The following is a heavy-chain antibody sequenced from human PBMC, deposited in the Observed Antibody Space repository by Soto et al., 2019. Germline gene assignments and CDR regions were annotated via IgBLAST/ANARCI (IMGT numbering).Heavy chain of an antibody. D-gene: IGHD2-2*01. CDR1: GYSFTSYW. CDR3: ARHVLSEFSSSSTSRKYYYYYGTDF. J-gene: IGHJ6*02. V-gene: IGHV5-10-1*01. Sequence: PGESLKISCKGSGYSFTSYWISWVRQMPGKGLEWMGRIDPSDSYTNYSPSFQGHVTISADKSISTAYMQWSSLKASDTAMYYWARHVLSEFSSSSTSRKYYYYYGTDFWGQGTTVTGSS. CDR2: IDPSDSYT.